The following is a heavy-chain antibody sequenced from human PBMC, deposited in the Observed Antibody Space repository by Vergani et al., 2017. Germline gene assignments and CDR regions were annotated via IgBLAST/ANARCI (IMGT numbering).Heavy chain of an antibody. CDR1: GYSFSRNW. D-gene: IGHD1-1*01. V-gene: IGHV5-51*03. CDR3: ARVARTTGTTRGILTGSGMDV. Sequence: EVQLEQSGAAVKKPGESLEISCKGSGYSFSRNWIAWVRERPGQGLEWMGMIYPGNSETRNNPSFRGQVTMSVDKSISTAYLQWSSLKASDSAMYYCARVARTTGTTRGILTGSGMDVWGQGTTVTVSS. J-gene: IGHJ6*02. CDR2: IYPGNSET.